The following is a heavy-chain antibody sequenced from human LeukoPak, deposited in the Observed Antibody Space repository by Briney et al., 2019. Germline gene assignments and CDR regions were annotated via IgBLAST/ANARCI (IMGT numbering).Heavy chain of an antibody. CDR1: GGSISSYY. V-gene: IGHV4-59*12. J-gene: IGHJ5*02. D-gene: IGHD4-17*01. Sequence: SETLSLTCTVSGGSISSYYWSWIRQPPGKGLEWIGYIYYSGSTNYNPSLKSRVTISVDTSKNQFSLKLSSVTAADTAVYYCARAPDGYYGFDPWGQGTLVTVSS. CDR2: IYYSGST. CDR3: ARAPDGYYGFDP.